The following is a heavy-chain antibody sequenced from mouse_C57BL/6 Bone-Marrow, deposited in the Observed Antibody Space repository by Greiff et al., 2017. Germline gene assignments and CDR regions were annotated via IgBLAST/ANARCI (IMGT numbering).Heavy chain of an antibody. CDR3: ARRSYDYDDAMDY. Sequence: DVKVEESGGGLVKPGGSLKLSCAASGFTFSSYTMSWVRQTPEKRLEWVATISGGGGNTYYPDSGKGRFTISRDNGKNTLYLQMSSLRSEDTALYYGARRSYDYDDAMDYWGQGTSATVSS. V-gene: IGHV5-9*01. CDR2: ISGGGGNT. CDR1: GFTFSSYT. D-gene: IGHD2-4*01. J-gene: IGHJ4*01.